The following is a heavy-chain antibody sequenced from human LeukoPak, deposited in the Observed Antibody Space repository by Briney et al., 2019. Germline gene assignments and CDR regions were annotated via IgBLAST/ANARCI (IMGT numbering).Heavy chain of an antibody. CDR3: ASRKLGNDY. CDR2: IYYRGNT. D-gene: IGHD7-27*01. V-gene: IGHV4-39*07. CDR1: GGSISSSSYY. J-gene: IGHJ4*02. Sequence: SETLSLTCTVSGGSISSSSYYWGWIRQPPGKGLQWIGRIYYRGNTHYNPSFKSGVTISADTSQNQFSLKLSSVTAADTAVYYCASRKLGNDYWGQGTLVTVSS.